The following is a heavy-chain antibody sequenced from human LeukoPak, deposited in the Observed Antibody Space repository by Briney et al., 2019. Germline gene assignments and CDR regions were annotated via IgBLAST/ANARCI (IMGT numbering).Heavy chain of an antibody. V-gene: IGHV1-69*08. CDR2: IIPMFNTA. J-gene: IGHJ4*02. CDR1: GGTFSSYS. CDR3: AREAKTSNWNSVPYLDY. D-gene: IGHD1-7*01. Sequence: SVKVSCKASGGTFSSYSFTWVRQAPGQGLEWMGRIIPMFNTANYAQDFQGRITITADRSASTAYMELITLRSEDTAVYYCAREAKTSNWNSVPYLDYWGQGTLITVSS.